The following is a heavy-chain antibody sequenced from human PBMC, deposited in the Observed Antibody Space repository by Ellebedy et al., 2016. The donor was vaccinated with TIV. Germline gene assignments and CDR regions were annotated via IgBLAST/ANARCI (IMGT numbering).Heavy chain of an antibody. CDR3: AREAHDNRSRKINLDY. D-gene: IGHD1-1*01. J-gene: IGHJ4*02. Sequence: GESLKISCAASGFTFSSFSMTLVRQAPGKGLGWVASIKRDGSQKYYVDPVTGRFTISRDNAKDSLYLQMNSLTADDTALYHCAREAHDNRSRKINLDYWGQGTLVTVSS. CDR1: GFTFSSFS. CDR2: IKRDGSQK. V-gene: IGHV3-7*01.